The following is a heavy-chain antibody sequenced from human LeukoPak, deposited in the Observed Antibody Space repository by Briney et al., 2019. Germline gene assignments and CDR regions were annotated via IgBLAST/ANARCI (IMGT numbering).Heavy chain of an antibody. CDR2: IWFDGSKK. D-gene: IGHD6-13*01. V-gene: IGHV3-33*01. CDR3: ATFKTLGTAGTHGMDV. J-gene: IGHJ6*02. CDR1: GFTFRNYG. Sequence: PGGSLRLSCEASGFTFRNYGMHWVRHAPGKGLEWVTLIWFDGSKKYYIDSVRGRFTISRDNFKNEVYLEMNSLRAEDTAVYYCATFKTLGTAGTHGMDVWGQGTKVIASS.